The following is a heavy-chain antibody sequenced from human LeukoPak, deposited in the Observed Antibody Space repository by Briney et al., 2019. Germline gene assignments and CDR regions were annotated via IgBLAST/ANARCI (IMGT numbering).Heavy chain of an antibody. CDR2: INEDGSQT. J-gene: IGHJ4*02. Sequence: GGSLRLSCAASRFSFGSFWMTWIRQAPGKGLEWVGHINEDGSQTNYIDSVTGRFTISRDNTKDSLYLQMNSLRAEDTAVYFCVRDVGYFHFDSWGQGILVTVSS. D-gene: IGHD1-1*01. CDR3: VRDVGYFHFDS. V-gene: IGHV3-7*01. CDR1: RFSFGSFW.